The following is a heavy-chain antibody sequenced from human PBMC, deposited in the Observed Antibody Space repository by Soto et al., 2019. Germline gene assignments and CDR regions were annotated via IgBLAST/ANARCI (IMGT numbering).Heavy chain of an antibody. D-gene: IGHD2-2*01. CDR3: ASVPMPGWFDL. J-gene: IGHJ5*02. Sequence: PSETLSLTCTVSGGSISSGDYYWSWIRQPPGKGLEWIGYIYYSGSTYYNPSLKSRVTISVDTSKNQFSLKLSSVTAADTAVYYCASVPMPGWFDLWGQGTLVTVSS. CDR2: IYYSGST. CDR1: GGSISSGDYY. V-gene: IGHV4-30-4*01.